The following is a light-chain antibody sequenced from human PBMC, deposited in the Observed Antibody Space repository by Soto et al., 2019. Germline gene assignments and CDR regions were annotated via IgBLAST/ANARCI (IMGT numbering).Light chain of an antibody. CDR3: QSYDSSEGV. CDR2: GNS. V-gene: IGLV1-40*01. J-gene: IGLJ1*01. Sequence: QAVVTQPPSVSGAPGQRVTISCTGSSSNIGAGYDVHWYQQLPGTAPKLLIYGNSNRPSGVPDRFSGSKSGTSASLAITGFQAEDEADYYCQSYDSSEGVFGTGTKLTVL. CDR1: SSNIGAGYD.